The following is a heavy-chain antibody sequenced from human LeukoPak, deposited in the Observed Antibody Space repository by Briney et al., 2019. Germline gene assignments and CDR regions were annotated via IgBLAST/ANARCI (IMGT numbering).Heavy chain of an antibody. V-gene: IGHV3-30*04. CDR1: GFTFSSYA. CDR3: ARGGLLWYGRTPPPNFDY. CDR2: ISYDGSNK. Sequence: GGSLRLSCAASGFTFSSYAMHWVRQAPGKGLEWVAVISYDGSNKYYADSVKGRFTISRDNSKNTLYLQMNSLRAEDTAVYYCARGGLLWYGRTPPPNFDYWGQGTLVTVSS. D-gene: IGHD3-10*01. J-gene: IGHJ4*02.